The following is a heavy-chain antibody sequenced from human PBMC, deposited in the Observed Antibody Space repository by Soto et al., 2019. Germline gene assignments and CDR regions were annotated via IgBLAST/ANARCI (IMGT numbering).Heavy chain of an antibody. CDR3: ARGYCTNGVCYLTSAWFDP. V-gene: IGHV1-2*04. CDR2: INPNSGGT. CDR1: GYTFTGYY. Sequence: GASVKVSCKASGYTFTGYYMHWVRQAPGQGLEWMGWINPNSGGTNYAQKFQGWVTMTRDTSISTAYMELSRLRSDDTAAYYCARGYCTNGVCYLTSAWFDPWGQGTLVTAPQ. J-gene: IGHJ5*02. D-gene: IGHD2-8*01.